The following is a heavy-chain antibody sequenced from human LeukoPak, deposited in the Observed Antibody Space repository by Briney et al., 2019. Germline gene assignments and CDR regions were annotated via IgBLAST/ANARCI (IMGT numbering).Heavy chain of an antibody. CDR2: ISWNSGSR. CDR3: AKGRPHYYDRSGYFDY. CDR1: GFTFDDYA. J-gene: IGHJ4*02. Sequence: PGGSLRLSCAASGFTFDDYAMRWGRQAPGKGLEWVSGISWNSGSRGYADSVKGRFTISSDNAKTSLYLQMNSLRAEDTALYYCAKGRPHYYDRSGYFDYWGQGTLVTVSS. V-gene: IGHV3-9*01. D-gene: IGHD3-22*01.